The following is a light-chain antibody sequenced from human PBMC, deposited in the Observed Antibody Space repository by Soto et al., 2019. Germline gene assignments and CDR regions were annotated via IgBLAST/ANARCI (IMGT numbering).Light chain of an antibody. CDR3: QQYKKWPPYT. J-gene: IGKJ2*01. CDR2: GAS. Sequence: EIVMTPSPANLFVSTGERATLSCRASQSVSSNLAWYQQKPGQGPRLLIYGASTRATSIPARFSGSWSGTEFTLTINSLQSEDLAVYYSQQYKKWPPYTVGKGTKREIK. CDR1: QSVSSN. V-gene: IGKV3-15*01.